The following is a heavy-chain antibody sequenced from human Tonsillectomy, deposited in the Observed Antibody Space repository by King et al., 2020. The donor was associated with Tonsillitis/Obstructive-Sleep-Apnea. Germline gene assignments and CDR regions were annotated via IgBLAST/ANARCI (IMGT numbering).Heavy chain of an antibody. CDR2: ISSSGSTI. CDR1: GFTFSSYE. V-gene: IGHV3-48*03. Sequence: VQLVESGGGLVQPGGSLRLSCAASGFTFSSYEMNWVRQAPGKGLEWVSYISSSGSTIYYADSVKGRFTISRDNAKNSLYPQMNSLRAEDTAVYYCARDLVGSGGAFDIWGQGTMVTVSS. CDR3: ARDLVGSGGAFDI. J-gene: IGHJ3*02. D-gene: IGHD2-15*01.